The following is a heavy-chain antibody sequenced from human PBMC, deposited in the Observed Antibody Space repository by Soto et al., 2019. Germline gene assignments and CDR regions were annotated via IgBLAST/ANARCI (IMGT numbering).Heavy chain of an antibody. V-gene: IGHV1-8*01. D-gene: IGHD3-3*01. Sequence: QVQLVQYGAEVKKPGASVKVSCKASGYTFTSYDINWVRQATGQGLEWMGWMNPNSGNTGYAQKFQGRVTLTRNTSISTSYMGLSSLRSEDTAVYYCARGRYYDFWSGYLGGGIDVWGQWTTVTVSS. CDR2: MNPNSGNT. J-gene: IGHJ6*02. CDR3: ARGRYYDFWSGYLGGGIDV. CDR1: GYTFTSYD.